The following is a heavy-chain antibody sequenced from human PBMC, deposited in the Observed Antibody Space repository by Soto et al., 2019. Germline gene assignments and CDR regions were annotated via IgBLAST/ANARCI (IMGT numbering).Heavy chain of an antibody. J-gene: IGHJ4*02. CDR1: GGSITSYY. V-gene: IGHV4-59*01. Sequence: QVQLQESGPGLVKPSETLSLTCTVSGGSITSYYWSWIRQPPGKGLEWIGHIYYSGSTNYNPSLKSRVXXSXDXCKNKFSLRLISVTAADTAVYYCAKVGSGWTGGTDYWGQGTLVTVSS. D-gene: IGHD6-19*01. CDR3: AKVGSGWTGGTDY. CDR2: IYYSGST.